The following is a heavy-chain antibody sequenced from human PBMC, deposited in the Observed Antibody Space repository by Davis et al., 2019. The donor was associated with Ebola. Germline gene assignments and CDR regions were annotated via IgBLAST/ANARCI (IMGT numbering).Heavy chain of an antibody. CDR1: GFTFSSYG. Sequence: GGSLRLSCAASGFTFSSYGMHWVRQAPGKGLEWVAVISYDGSNKYYADSVKGRFTISRDNSKNTLYLQMNSLRAEDTAVYYCAKDGSITMVRGAEIEYYYYYGMDVWGKGTTVTVSS. D-gene: IGHD3-10*01. CDR2: ISYDGSNK. CDR3: AKDGSITMVRGAEIEYYYYYGMDV. V-gene: IGHV3-30*18. J-gene: IGHJ6*04.